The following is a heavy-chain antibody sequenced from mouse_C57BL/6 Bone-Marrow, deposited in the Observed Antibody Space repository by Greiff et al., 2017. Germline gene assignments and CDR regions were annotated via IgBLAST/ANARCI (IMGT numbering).Heavy chain of an antibody. J-gene: IGHJ4*01. CDR2: ISNGGGST. CDR3: ARTGLRRYYYAMDY. CDR1: GFTFSDYY. Sequence: EVKLVESGGGLVQPGGSLKLSCAASGFTFSDYYMYWVRQTPEKRLEWVAYISNGGGSTYYPDTVKGRFTISRDNAKNTRYLQISRLKSEDTAMYYCARTGLRRYYYAMDYWGQGTSVTVSS. V-gene: IGHV5-12*01. D-gene: IGHD2-4*01.